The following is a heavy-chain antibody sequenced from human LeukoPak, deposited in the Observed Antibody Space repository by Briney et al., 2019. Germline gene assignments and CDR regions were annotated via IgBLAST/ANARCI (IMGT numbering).Heavy chain of an antibody. V-gene: IGHV3-7*01. CDR3: ARSIEY. Sequence: GGSLRLSCAASGFTFSNYWMNWVRQAPGKGLEWVATINQDGSERNYVDSVKGRFTISRDIATNSLYLQMNSLRVEDTALYYCARSIEYWGQGTLATVSS. J-gene: IGHJ4*02. CDR2: INQDGSER. CDR1: GFTFSNYW.